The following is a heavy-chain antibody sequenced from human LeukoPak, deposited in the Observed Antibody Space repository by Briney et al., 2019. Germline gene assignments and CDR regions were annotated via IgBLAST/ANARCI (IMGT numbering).Heavy chain of an antibody. CDR3: AKVPYSDYGAGRPPFMDV. V-gene: IGHV3-23*01. CDR1: GFTFSNYA. J-gene: IGHJ6*02. D-gene: IGHD3-10*01. Sequence: GSLRLSCAASGFTFSNYAMSWVRQTPGKGLEWVSTISDSGASTYYADPVKGRFTISRDNSKNTLYLQMNSLRDEDTAVYYCAKVPYSDYGAGRPPFMDVWGQGTTVAISS. CDR2: ISDSGAST.